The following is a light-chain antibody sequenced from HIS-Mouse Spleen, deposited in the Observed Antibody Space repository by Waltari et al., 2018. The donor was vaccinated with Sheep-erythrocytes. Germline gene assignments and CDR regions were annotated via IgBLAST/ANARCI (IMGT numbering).Light chain of an antibody. Sequence: QSALTQPRSVSGSPGPSITISCTGTSSDVGGDNYVSWQQQQPRTAPKLMSYDVSKRPAGVPDRFAGSKSGNTASLTISGLQAEDEADYYCCSYAGSYNHVFATGTKVTVL. J-gene: IGLJ1*01. CDR2: DVS. CDR3: CSYAGSYNHV. V-gene: IGLV2-11*01. CDR1: SSDVGGDNY.